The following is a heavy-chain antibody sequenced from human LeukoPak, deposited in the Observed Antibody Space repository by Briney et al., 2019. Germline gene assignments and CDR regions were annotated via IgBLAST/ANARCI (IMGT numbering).Heavy chain of an antibody. CDR3: ARDYYDSSDTNWFDP. Sequence: GGSLRLSCAASGFTFSSYSMNWIRQAPGKGLEWVSYISSSGSTIYYADSVKGRFTISRDNAKNSLYLQMNSLRAEDTAVYYCARDYYDSSDTNWFDPWGQGTLVTVSS. D-gene: IGHD3-22*01. V-gene: IGHV3-48*04. J-gene: IGHJ5*02. CDR1: GFTFSSYS. CDR2: ISSSGSTI.